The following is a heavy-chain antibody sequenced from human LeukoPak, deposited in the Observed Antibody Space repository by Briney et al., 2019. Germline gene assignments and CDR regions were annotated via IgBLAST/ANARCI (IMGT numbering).Heavy chain of an antibody. CDR2: ISSSSSYT. CDR3: AKEGVANPGYYFDY. V-gene: IGHV3-11*05. CDR1: GFTFSDYY. Sequence: PGGSLRLSCAASGFTFSDYYMSWIRQAPGKGLEWVSYISSSSSYTNYADSVKGRFTISRDNAKNSLYLQMNSLRAEDTAVYYCAKEGVANPGYYFDYWGQGTLVTVSS. D-gene: IGHD1-14*01. J-gene: IGHJ4*02.